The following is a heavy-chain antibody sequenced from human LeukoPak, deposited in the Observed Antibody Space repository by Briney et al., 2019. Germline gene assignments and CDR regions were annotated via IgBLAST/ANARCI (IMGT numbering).Heavy chain of an antibody. D-gene: IGHD2-15*01. Sequence: SGGSLRLSCAASGFTFSSYEMNWVRQAPGKGLEWVSYISSSGSTIYYADSVKGRFTISRDNAKNSLYLQMNSLRAEDTAVYYCAKVRSSSGGHDAFDIWGQGTMVTVSS. CDR1: GFTFSSYE. V-gene: IGHV3-48*03. CDR2: ISSSGSTI. CDR3: AKVRSSSGGHDAFDI. J-gene: IGHJ3*02.